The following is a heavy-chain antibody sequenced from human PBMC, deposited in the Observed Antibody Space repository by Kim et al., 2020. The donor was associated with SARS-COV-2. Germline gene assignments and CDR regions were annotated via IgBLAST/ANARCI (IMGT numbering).Heavy chain of an antibody. Sequence: ASVKVSCKASGYTFTSYDINWVRQATGQGLEWMGWMNPNSGNTGYAQKFQGRVTMTRNTSISTAYMELSSLRSEDTAVYYCARLNHFGEQWLVMHWGQGTLVTVSS. V-gene: IGHV1-8*01. CDR2: MNPNSGNT. J-gene: IGHJ4*02. D-gene: IGHD6-19*01. CDR1: GYTFTSYD. CDR3: ARLNHFGEQWLVMH.